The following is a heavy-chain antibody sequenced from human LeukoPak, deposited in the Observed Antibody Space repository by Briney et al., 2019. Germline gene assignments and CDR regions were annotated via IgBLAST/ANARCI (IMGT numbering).Heavy chain of an antibody. J-gene: IGHJ6*03. CDR2: VNPRSGNT. CDR1: GYTFTSHD. CDR3: ARGVRFLGPPYHFYYMDV. D-gene: IGHD3-3*01. V-gene: IGHV1-8*01. Sequence: GASVKVSCKASGYTFTSHDINWVRQATGQGLEWMGWVNPRSGNTGYAQKFQGRVTFTGYTSITTAYMEVTSLRSEDTAVYYCARGVRFLGPPYHFYYMDVWGQGTTVTVSS.